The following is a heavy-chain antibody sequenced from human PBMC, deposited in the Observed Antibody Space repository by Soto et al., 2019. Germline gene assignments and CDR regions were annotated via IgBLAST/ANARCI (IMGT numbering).Heavy chain of an antibody. J-gene: IGHJ6*02. D-gene: IGHD1-26*01. CDR1: GFSVTTNY. V-gene: IGHV3-53*02. Sequence: VQLVETGGGLIQPGGSLRLSCLASGFSVTTNYIIWVRQPPGKGLEWVSTTFNGGSTHYADSVKGRFSISRDNSKNTVYLQMNNLRVEDTAVYYCAKKPLSSIQGWAFGMDVWGQGTTVSVSS. CDR2: TFNGGST. CDR3: AKKPLSSIQGWAFGMDV.